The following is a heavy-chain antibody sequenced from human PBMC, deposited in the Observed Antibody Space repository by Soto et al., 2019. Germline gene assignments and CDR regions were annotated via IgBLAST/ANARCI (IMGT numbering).Heavy chain of an antibody. CDR3: ARDQVAVAGGAYYYYGMDV. V-gene: IGHV4-30-4*01. J-gene: IGHJ6*02. CDR2: IYYSGST. Sequence: QVQLQESGPGLVKPSQTLSLTCTVSGGSISSGDYYWSWIRQPPGKGLEWIGYIYYSGSTYYNPFPKSRVTISVDTSKNQFSLKLSSVTAADTAVYYCARDQVAVAGGAYYYYGMDVWGQGTTVTVSS. D-gene: IGHD6-19*01. CDR1: GGSISSGDYY.